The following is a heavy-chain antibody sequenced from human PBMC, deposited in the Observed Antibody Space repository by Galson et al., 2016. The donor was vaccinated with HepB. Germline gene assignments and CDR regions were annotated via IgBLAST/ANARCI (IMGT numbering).Heavy chain of an antibody. J-gene: IGHJ6*02. D-gene: IGHD2-2*01. CDR3: ARGRVPRAHWAYYGLDV. V-gene: IGHV3-7*01. CDR2: IKQDGSEK. Sequence: SLRLSCAASGFTFGSYWMSWVRQAPGKGLEWVANIKQDGSEKYYVDSVKGRFIISRDNAKNSLYLQMNSMAAEDTAVYYCARGRVPRAHWAYYGLDVWGQGTTFTVSS. CDR1: GFTFGSYW.